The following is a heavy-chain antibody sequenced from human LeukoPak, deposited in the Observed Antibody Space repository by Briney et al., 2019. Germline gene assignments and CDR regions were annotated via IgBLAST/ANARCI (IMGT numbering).Heavy chain of an antibody. V-gene: IGHV4-39*01. CDR3: ARHRHSHCYDY. D-gene: IGHD5-18*01. CDR1: GGSISGSSYF. CDR2: IYYSGNT. Sequence: SETLSLTCAVSGGSISGSSYFWVWIRQPPGKGLEWIGSIYYSGNTYYNPSLKSRVTISADTSNNQFPLKLTSVTAADTAVYYCARHRHSHCYDYWGQGTLVTVSS. J-gene: IGHJ4*02.